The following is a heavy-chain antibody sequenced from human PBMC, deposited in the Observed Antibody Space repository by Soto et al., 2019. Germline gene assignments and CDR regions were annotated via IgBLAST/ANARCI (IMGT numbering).Heavy chain of an antibody. CDR3: ARVVPAASSYYYYGMDV. J-gene: IGHJ6*02. V-gene: IGHV1-69*01. CDR2: IIPIFGTA. Sequence: QVQLVQSGAEVKKPGSSVKVSCKASGGTFSSYAISWVRQAPGQGLEWMGGIIPIFGTANYAQKFQGRVTITADESTSTAYMELSSLRSEDTAVYYCARVVPAASSYYYYGMDVWGQGTTVTVSS. CDR1: GGTFSSYA. D-gene: IGHD2-2*01.